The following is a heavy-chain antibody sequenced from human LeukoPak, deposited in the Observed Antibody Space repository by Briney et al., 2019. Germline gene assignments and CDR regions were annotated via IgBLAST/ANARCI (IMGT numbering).Heavy chain of an antibody. CDR2: IYHSGST. CDR3: ARARARYGGFDY. CDR1: GYSISSGYY. J-gene: IGHJ4*02. V-gene: IGHV4-38-2*01. D-gene: IGHD4-17*01. Sequence: PSETLSLTCAVSGYSISSGYYWGWIRQPPGKGLEWIGSIYHSGSTYYNPSLKSRVTISVDTSKNQFSLKLSSVTAADTAVYYCARARARYGGFDYWGQGTLVTVSS.